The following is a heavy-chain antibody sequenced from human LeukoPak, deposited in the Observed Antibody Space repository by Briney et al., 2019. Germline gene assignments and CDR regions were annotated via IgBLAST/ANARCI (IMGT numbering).Heavy chain of an antibody. J-gene: IGHJ4*02. D-gene: IGHD6-19*01. CDR2: IYTGGTT. CDR3: ARDKLGSGYSSDFDY. CDR1: GFSVSSNY. Sequence: QPGGSLRLSCAASGFSVSSNYMNWVRQAPGKGLEWVSAIYTGGTTYYADSVKGRFTISRDNSKNTLYLQMNSLRAEDSAVYFRARDKLGSGYSSDFDYWGQGTLVTVSS. V-gene: IGHV3-66*02.